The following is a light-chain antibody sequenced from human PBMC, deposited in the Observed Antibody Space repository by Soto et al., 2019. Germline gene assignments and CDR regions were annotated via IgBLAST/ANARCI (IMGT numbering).Light chain of an antibody. J-gene: IGLJ3*02. Sequence: QSVLTQPRSVSGSPGQSVTISCTGTSSDVGAYNFVSWYQQHPGKAPKLMLSDVSKRPSGVPDRFSGSKSGNTASLTISGLQAEDEADYYCCSYAGSYTWVFGGGTQLTVL. CDR2: DVS. V-gene: IGLV2-11*01. CDR3: CSYAGSYTWV. CDR1: SSDVGAYNF.